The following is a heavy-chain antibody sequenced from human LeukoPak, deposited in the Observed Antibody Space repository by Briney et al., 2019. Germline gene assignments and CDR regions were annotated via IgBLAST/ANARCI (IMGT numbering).Heavy chain of an antibody. CDR2: IKEDGSKK. V-gene: IGHV3-7*03. D-gene: IGHD3-22*01. J-gene: IGHJ4*02. CDR3: ATPLDYYDSSGYHQGGD. CDR1: GFTFSSHW. Sequence: GGSLRLSCAASGFTFSSHWMTWVRQAPGKGLEWVANIKEDGSKKNYVDSVKGRFTISRDNAKDSLYLQMNSLRAEDTAVYHCATPLDYYDSSGYHQGGDWGQGTLVTVSS.